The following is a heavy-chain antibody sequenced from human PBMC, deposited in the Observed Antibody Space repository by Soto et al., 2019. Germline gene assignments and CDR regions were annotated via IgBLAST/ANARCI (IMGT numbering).Heavy chain of an antibody. CDR3: ARSGYCGGDKCSPAGYTDY. V-gene: IGHV4-59*01. J-gene: IGHJ4*02. CDR1: GGSISSYY. Sequence: PSETLSLTCTVSGGSISSYYWSWIRQPPGKGLEWIGYIYYSGTTNYNPSLKSRVTISVDTSKNQFSLKLNSVTAADTAVYFCARSGYCGGDKCSPAGYTDYWGQGTLVTVAS. D-gene: IGHD2-21*01. CDR2: IYYSGTT.